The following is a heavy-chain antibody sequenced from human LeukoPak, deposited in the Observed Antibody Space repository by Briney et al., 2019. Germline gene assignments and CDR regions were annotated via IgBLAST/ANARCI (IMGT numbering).Heavy chain of an antibody. CDR1: GFTFSSFV. CDR3: ASIYSGSSNY. Sequence: PGGSLRLSCAASGFTFSSFVMSWVRQAPGKGLEWVSGISGSGGSTYYTDSVKGRFTISRDNSKNTPYLQMNSLRAEDTATYYCASIYSGSSNYWGQGTLVTVSS. V-gene: IGHV3-23*01. CDR2: ISGSGGST. D-gene: IGHD5-12*01. J-gene: IGHJ4*02.